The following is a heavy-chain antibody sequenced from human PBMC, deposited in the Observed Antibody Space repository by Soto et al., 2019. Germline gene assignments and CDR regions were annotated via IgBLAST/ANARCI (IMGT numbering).Heavy chain of an antibody. Sequence: GGSLRLSCAASGFTFSSYAMHWVRQAPGKGLEWVAVISYDGSNKYYADSVKGRFTISRDNSKNTLYLQMNSLRAEDTAVYYCARDGYYYDSSGYYGAAQLYYFDYWGQGTLVTVSS. D-gene: IGHD3-22*01. CDR2: ISYDGSNK. CDR3: ARDGYYYDSSGYYGAAQLYYFDY. J-gene: IGHJ4*02. V-gene: IGHV3-30-3*01. CDR1: GFTFSSYA.